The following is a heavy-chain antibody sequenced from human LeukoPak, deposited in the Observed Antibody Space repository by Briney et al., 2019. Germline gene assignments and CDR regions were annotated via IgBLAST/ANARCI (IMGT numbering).Heavy chain of an antibody. D-gene: IGHD2-21*02. CDR1: GFTFGDYA. J-gene: IGHJ4*02. Sequence: GRSPRLSCTASGFTFGDYAMSWVRQAPGKGLEWVGFIRSKAYGGTTEYAASVKGRFTISRDDSKSIVYLQMNSLKTEDTAVYYCTSHQYCGGDCYSGYYFDYWGQGTLVTVSS. V-gene: IGHV3-49*04. CDR2: IRSKAYGGTT. CDR3: TSHQYCGGDCYSGYYFDY.